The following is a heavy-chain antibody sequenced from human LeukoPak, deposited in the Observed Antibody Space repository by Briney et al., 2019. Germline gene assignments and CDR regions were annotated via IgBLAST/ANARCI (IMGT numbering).Heavy chain of an antibody. D-gene: IGHD3-9*01. J-gene: IGHJ4*02. Sequence: SQTLSLTCTVSGGSISSGSYYWSWIRQPPGKGLEWIGYIYYSGSTNYNPSLKSRVTISVDTSKNQFSLKLSSVTAADTAVYYCARVNYDILTGYYHTGYYFDYWGQGTLVTVSS. CDR1: GGSISSGSYY. CDR3: ARVNYDILTGYYHTGYYFDY. V-gene: IGHV4-61*01. CDR2: IYYSGST.